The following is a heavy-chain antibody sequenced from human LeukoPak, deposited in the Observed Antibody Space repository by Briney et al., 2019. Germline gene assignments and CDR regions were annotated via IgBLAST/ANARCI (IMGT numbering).Heavy chain of an antibody. V-gene: IGHV3-23*01. J-gene: IGHJ4*02. CDR3: AKAPVTSCRGAYCYPFDY. D-gene: IGHD2-21*01. Sequence: PGGSLRLSCAASGFTLSIYAMSWVRQAPGKGLEWVSATSSSDAGTYYADSVRGRFTFSRDNSKNTLYLQMNSLRAEDAAVYYCAKAPVTSCRGAYCYPFDYWGQGTLVTVSS. CDR2: TSSSDAGT. CDR1: GFTLSIYA.